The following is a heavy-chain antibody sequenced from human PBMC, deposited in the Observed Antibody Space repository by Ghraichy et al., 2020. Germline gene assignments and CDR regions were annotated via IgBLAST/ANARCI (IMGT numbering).Heavy chain of an antibody. D-gene: IGHD4-17*01. CDR3: AAANPHDYGDYDFDY. CDR1: GFTFTSSA. CDR2: IVVGSGNT. J-gene: IGHJ4*02. V-gene: IGHV1-58*02. Sequence: SVKVSCKASGFTFTSSAMQWVRQARGQRLEWIGWIVVGSGNTNYAQKFQERVTITRDMSTSTAYMELSSLRSEDTAVYYCAAANPHDYGDYDFDYWGQGTLVTVSS.